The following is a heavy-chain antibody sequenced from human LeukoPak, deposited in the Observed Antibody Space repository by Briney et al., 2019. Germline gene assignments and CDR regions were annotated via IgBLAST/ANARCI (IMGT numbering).Heavy chain of an antibody. CDR1: GFTFSSYS. CDR3: ARANWNYVNWFDP. CDR2: ISSSSTI. V-gene: IGHV3-48*01. D-gene: IGHD1-7*01. J-gene: IGHJ5*02. Sequence: GGSLRLSCAASGFTFSSYSMNWVRQAPGKGLEWVSYISSSSTIYYADSVKGRFTISRDNAKNSLYLQMNSLRAEDTAVYYCARANWNYVNWFDPWGQGTLVTVSS.